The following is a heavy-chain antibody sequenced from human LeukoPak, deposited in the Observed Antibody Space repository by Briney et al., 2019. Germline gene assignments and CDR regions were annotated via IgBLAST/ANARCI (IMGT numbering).Heavy chain of an antibody. CDR2: IYPVDSDT. CDR3: ARQTSSSSRVDF. CDR1: GYIFSNYW. Sequence: VESLMISCKGSGYIFSNYWIVWGRHLPANRLEGRVAIYPVDSDTTYSPSFQGQITISDDKSISTAYLQWNSLKASDTAMYFWARQTSSSSRVDFWGQETLVTVSS. V-gene: IGHV5-51*01. D-gene: IGHD6-6*01. J-gene: IGHJ4*02.